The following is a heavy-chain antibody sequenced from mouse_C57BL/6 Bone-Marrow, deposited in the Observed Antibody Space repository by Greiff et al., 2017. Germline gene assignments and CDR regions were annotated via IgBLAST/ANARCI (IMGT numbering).Heavy chain of an antibody. CDR1: GYTFTSYW. D-gene: IGHD1-1*01. V-gene: IGHV1-69*01. J-gene: IGHJ2*01. Sequence: QVQLQQPGAELVMPGASVKLSCKASGYTFTSYWMHWVKQRPGQGLEWIGEIDPSDSYTNYNQKFKGKSTLTVAKSSSTAYMQLSSLTSEDSSVYYGAKDSYYCGSSPYYFDYWGQGTTLTVSS. CDR3: AKDSYYCGSSPYYFDY. CDR2: IDPSDSYT.